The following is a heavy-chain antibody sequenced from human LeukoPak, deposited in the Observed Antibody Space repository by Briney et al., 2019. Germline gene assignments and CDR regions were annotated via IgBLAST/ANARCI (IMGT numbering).Heavy chain of an antibody. CDR1: GYTLCELS. CDR3: ATTSYSGYDHEYYFDY. V-gene: IGHV1-24*01. CDR2: FDPEDGET. Sequence: ASVKVSCKVSGYTLCELSMHWVRQAPGKGLEWMGGFDPEDGETIYAQRFQGRVTMTEDTPTDTAYMELSSLRSEDTAVYYCATTSYSGYDHEYYFDYWGQGTLVTVSS. D-gene: IGHD5-12*01. J-gene: IGHJ4*02.